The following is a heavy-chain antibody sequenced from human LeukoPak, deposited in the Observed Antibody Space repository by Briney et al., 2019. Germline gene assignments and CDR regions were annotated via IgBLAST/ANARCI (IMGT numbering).Heavy chain of an antibody. J-gene: IGHJ3*02. CDR1: GDFISSNNW. V-gene: IGHV4-4*02. Sequence: SETLSLTCAVSGDFISSNNWWSWVRPPPGKGLEWIGEIYHSGSTSHNPSLKSRVTISVDKSKNQFSLKLSSVTAADAAVYYCARAPTYYYDSSGYPRHDAFDIWGQGTMVTVSP. CDR3: ARAPTYYYDSSGYPRHDAFDI. CDR2: IYHSGST. D-gene: IGHD3-22*01.